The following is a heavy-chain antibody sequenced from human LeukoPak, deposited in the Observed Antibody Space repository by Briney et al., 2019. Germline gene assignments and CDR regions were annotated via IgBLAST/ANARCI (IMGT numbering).Heavy chain of an antibody. Sequence: ASVKVSCKASGGTFSKYTISWVRQAPGQGLEWMGIINPSGGSTSYAQKFQGRVTMTRDTSTSTVYMELSSLRSEDTAVYYCARTVGAFDIWGQGTMVTVSS. CDR3: ARTVGAFDI. CDR1: GGTFSKYT. CDR2: INPSGGST. V-gene: IGHV1-46*01. J-gene: IGHJ3*02. D-gene: IGHD4-17*01.